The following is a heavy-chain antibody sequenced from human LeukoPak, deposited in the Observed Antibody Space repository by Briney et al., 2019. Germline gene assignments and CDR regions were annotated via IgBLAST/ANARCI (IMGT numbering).Heavy chain of an antibody. J-gene: IGHJ4*02. CDR1: GYTFTSYA. V-gene: IGHV7-4-1*02. Sequence: ASVTVSFKASGYTFTSYAMNWVRQAPGQGLEWMGWINTNTGNPTYVQGFTGRFVFSLDTSVSTAYLQISSLKTEDTAVYYCARVSRSRGEWLFDYWGQGTLVSVSS. CDR2: INTNTGNP. D-gene: IGHD3-3*01. CDR3: ARVSRSRGEWLFDY.